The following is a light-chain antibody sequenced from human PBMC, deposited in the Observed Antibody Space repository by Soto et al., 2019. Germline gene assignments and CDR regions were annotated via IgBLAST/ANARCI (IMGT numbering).Light chain of an antibody. J-gene: IGKJ5*01. Sequence: AIQMTQSPSSLSASVGDRVTITCRASQGIRNALGWFQQKPGKAPKLLIFAASSLQSGVPSRFSGSGSGTDFTLTISSLQPEDFATYYCQQFNNYPITFGQGTRLEIK. CDR1: QGIRNA. V-gene: IGKV1-6*01. CDR2: AAS. CDR3: QQFNNYPIT.